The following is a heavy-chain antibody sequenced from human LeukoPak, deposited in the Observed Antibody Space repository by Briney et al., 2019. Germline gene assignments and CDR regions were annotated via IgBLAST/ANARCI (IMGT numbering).Heavy chain of an antibody. V-gene: IGHV4-38-2*01. CDR1: GYSISSGYY. J-gene: IGHJ4*02. CDR2: IYHSGST. D-gene: IGHD3-3*01. CDR3: ARQRYDFWSSPNYFDY. Sequence: SETLSLTCAVSGYSISSGYYWGWIRQPPGKGLEWIGSIYHSGSTYYNPSLKSRVTISVDTSKNQFSLKLSSVTAADTAVYYCARQRYDFWSSPNYFDYWGQGTLVTVSS.